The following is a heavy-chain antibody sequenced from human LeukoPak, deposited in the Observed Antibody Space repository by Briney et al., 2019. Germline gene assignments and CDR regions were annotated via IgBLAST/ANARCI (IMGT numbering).Heavy chain of an antibody. CDR1: GFTFSSYW. D-gene: IGHD4-17*01. J-gene: IGHJ4*02. V-gene: IGHV3-74*01. CDR2: VNSAASST. CDR3: AREGYTVTIDS. Sequence: GGSLRLSCAASGFTFSSYWTHWVRQAPGKGLVWVSRVNSAASSTSYADSVRGRFTISRDNAKNTVYLQMNSLRAEDTAVYYCAREGYTVTIDSWGQGTLVTVSS.